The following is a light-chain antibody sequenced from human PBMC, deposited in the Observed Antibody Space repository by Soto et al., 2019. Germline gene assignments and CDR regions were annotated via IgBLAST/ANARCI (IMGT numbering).Light chain of an antibody. V-gene: IGKV3D-20*02. CDR1: QSVSSSH. CDR3: QQRNNWPPIT. Sequence: EIVMTQSPATLSVSPGERATLSCRASQSVSSSHLAWYQQKPGQAPRLLIYDASNRATGIPARFSGSGSGTDFTLTINSLEPEDFAVYYCQQRNNWPPITFGQGTRLEI. J-gene: IGKJ5*01. CDR2: DAS.